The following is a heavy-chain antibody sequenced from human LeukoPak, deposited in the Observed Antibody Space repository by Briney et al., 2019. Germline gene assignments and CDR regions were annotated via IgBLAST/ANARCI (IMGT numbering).Heavy chain of an antibody. CDR2: IYYTGTH. D-gene: IGHD1/OR15-1a*01. J-gene: IGHJ4*02. CDR3: AKSPSLGQQYFDS. V-gene: IGHV4-59*01. Sequence: KSSETLSLTCTVSGTSTKSFYWSWIRQPPGKGLECIGYIYYTGTHNYNPSLKSRVAMSVDTSQSQFSLKLNSVTPADTAVYFCAKSPSLGQQYFDSWGQGILVTVSS. CDR1: GTSTKSFY.